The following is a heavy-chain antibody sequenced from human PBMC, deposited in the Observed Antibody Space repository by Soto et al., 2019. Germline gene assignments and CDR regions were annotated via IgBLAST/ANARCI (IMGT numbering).Heavy chain of an antibody. CDR3: ARGVNNFGSRHPKGLDY. CDR1: GFIFSGSA. CDR2: IRSKANSYAT. D-gene: IGHD3-3*01. Sequence: EVQLVESGGGLVQPGGSLKLSCAASGFIFSGSAMEWVRQASGKGLEWVGRIRSKANSYATAYAVSVKGRFTISRDDSRNTAYPQLNSPKPEDTAVYYCARGVNNFGSRHPKGLDYWGQGTVVTVPS. V-gene: IGHV3-73*02. J-gene: IGHJ4*02.